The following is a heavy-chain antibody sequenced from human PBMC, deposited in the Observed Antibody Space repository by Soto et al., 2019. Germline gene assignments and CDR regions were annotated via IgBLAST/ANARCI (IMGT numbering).Heavy chain of an antibody. CDR2: ISFDGNII. V-gene: IGHV3-30-3*01. D-gene: IGHD3-9*01. J-gene: IGHJ4*02. Sequence: LRLSCAASDFSFSSYAIHGIRQAPGKGLEWLAVISFDGNIIQYADSVKGRFIISRDNSKNTLYLQMNSLRGDDTAVYYCARTFDTITYYFDYWGQGTLVTVSS. CDR1: DFSFSSYA. CDR3: ARTFDTITYYFDY.